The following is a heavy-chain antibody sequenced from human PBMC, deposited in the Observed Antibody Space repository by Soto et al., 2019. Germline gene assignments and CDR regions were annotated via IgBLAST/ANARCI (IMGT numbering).Heavy chain of an antibody. CDR3: AIYDSSGSRGFQH. D-gene: IGHD3-22*01. J-gene: IGHJ1*01. V-gene: IGHV4-31*03. Sequence: QVQLQESGPGLVKPSQTLSLTCTVSGGSISSGGYYWSWIRQHPGKGLEWIGYIYYSGSTYYNPSLNSRVTISVDTSKNQFSLKLSSVTAADTAVYYCAIYDSSGSRGFQHWGQGTLVTVSS. CDR2: IYYSGST. CDR1: GGSISSGGYY.